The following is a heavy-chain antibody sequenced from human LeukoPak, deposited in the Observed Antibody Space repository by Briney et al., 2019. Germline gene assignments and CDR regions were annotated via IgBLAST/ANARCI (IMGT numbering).Heavy chain of an antibody. D-gene: IGHD5-18*01. Sequence: GESLQISCKGSGYTFSSYWIGWVRQMPGKGLEWMGIIYPGDSDTRYRPSFQGQVTISADKSISTAYLQWSSLKASDTAMYYCARQADKDMDQYYFDYWGQGTLVTVSS. J-gene: IGHJ4*02. CDR2: IYPGDSDT. CDR1: GYTFSSYW. V-gene: IGHV5-51*01. CDR3: ARQADKDMDQYYFDY.